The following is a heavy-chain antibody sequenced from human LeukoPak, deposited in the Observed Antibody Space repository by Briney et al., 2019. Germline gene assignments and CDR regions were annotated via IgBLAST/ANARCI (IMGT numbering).Heavy chain of an antibody. J-gene: IGHJ4*02. D-gene: IGHD6-13*01. CDR1: GFTFSSYG. V-gene: IGHV3-30*03. Sequence: GRSLRLSCAASGFTFSSYGMHWVRQAPGKGLEWVAVISYDGSNKYYADPVKGRFTISRDNSKNTLYLQMNSLRAEDTAVYYCARDGAAAGTFDYWGQGTLVTVSS. CDR3: ARDGAAAGTFDY. CDR2: ISYDGSNK.